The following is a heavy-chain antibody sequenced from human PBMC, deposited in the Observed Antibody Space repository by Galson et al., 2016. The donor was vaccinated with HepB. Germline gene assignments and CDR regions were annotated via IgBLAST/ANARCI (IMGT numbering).Heavy chain of an antibody. J-gene: IGHJ6*02. V-gene: IGHV4-59*01. Sequence: SETLSLTCTVSGGSISTYWWTWIRQPPGKGLEWIGNVYNSGSTNYNPSLKSRLTISVDTSKNQFSLRLSSVTAADTAVYYCARDQVRTATTQRGSQYYYYGLDVWGQGTTVTVSS. CDR1: GGSISTYW. D-gene: IGHD1/OR15-1a*01. CDR3: ARDQVRTATTQRGSQYYYYGLDV. CDR2: VYNSGST.